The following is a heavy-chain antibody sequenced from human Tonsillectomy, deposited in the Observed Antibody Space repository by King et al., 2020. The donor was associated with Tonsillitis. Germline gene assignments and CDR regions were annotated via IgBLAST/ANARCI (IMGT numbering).Heavy chain of an antibody. J-gene: IGHJ4*02. D-gene: IGHD3-10*01. V-gene: IGHV1-18*04. Sequence: VQLVESGAEVKKPGASVKVSCKASGYTFTSNGISWVRQAPGQGLEWMGWISAYNGNTNYAQKLQGRVTMTTDTSTTTAYMELRSLRSDDTAVYYCAREFSYYGSGSYHRGFDYWGQGTLVTVSS. CDR2: ISAYNGNT. CDR3: AREFSYYGSGSYHRGFDY. CDR1: GYTFTSNG.